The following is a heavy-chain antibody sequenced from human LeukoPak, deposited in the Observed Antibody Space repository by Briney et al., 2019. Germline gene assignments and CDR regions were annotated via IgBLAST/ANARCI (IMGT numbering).Heavy chain of an antibody. CDR3: ARVDYGDKVDY. CDR1: GGTFSSYA. D-gene: IGHD4-17*01. CDR2: INPSGGST. J-gene: IGHJ4*02. V-gene: IGHV1-46*01. Sequence: GASVKVSCKASGGTFSSYATSWVRQAPGQGLEWMGIINPSGGSTSYAQKFQGRVTMTRDTSTSTVYMELSSLRSEDTAVYYCARVDYGDKVDYWGQGTLVTVSS.